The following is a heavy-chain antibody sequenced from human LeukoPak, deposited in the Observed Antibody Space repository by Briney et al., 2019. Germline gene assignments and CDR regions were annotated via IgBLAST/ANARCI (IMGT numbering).Heavy chain of an antibody. V-gene: IGHV3-7*01. Sequence: GGSLRLSCAASGFTFSSYWMSWVRQAPGKGLEWVANIKQDGSEKYYVDYVKGRFTISRDNAKNSLYLQMNSLRAEDTAVYYCARDLSYSGSSIYNPWGEGTLVTVSS. J-gene: IGHJ5*02. CDR3: ARDLSYSGSSIYNP. CDR1: GFTFSSYW. CDR2: IKQDGSEK. D-gene: IGHD1-26*01.